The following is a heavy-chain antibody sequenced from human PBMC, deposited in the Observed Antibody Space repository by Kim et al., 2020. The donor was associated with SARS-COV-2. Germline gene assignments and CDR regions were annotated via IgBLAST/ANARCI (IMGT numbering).Heavy chain of an antibody. CDR3: AKDHDPDYGDYPGGYYYYGMDV. Sequence: GGSLRLSCAASGFTFSSYGMHWVRQAPGKGLEWVAVIWYDGSNKYYADSVKGRFTISRDNSKNTLYLQMNSLRAEDTAVYYCAKDHDPDYGDYPGGYYYYGMDVRRQATTASVSS. V-gene: IGHV3-33*06. J-gene: IGHJ6*02. D-gene: IGHD4-17*01. CDR1: GFTFSSYG. CDR2: IWYDGSNK.